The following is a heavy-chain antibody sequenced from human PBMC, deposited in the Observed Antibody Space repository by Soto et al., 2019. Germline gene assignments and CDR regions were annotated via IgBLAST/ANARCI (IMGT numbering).Heavy chain of an antibody. CDR3: AKRHTPSPTPANYYDE. CDR2: ITSGGTT. V-gene: IGHV3-23*01. D-gene: IGHD2-21*01. Sequence: GGSLRLSCAAFGFTFSSYTMNWVRQAPGKGLDWVSTITSGGTTYYADSVKGRFTISRDDSKNTLYLQMNSLRAEDTALYYCAKRHTPSPTPANYYDEWGQGTLVSVSP. CDR1: GFTFSSYT. J-gene: IGHJ4*02.